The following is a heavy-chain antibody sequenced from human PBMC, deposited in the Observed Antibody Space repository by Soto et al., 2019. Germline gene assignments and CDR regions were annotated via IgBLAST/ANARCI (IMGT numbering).Heavy chain of an antibody. D-gene: IGHD1-7*01. J-gene: IGHJ5*02. CDR3: AVGNSTTYNRFDP. CDR2: FNPIFGAP. CDR1: GGTFSNSA. Sequence: GASVKVSCKASGGTFSNSAIYWVRQAPGQGLVWMGGFNPIFGAPYYAQTFQGRVTITADESTGTVYMDLSSLRSEDTAVYYCAVGNSTTYNRFDPWGQGTLVTVSS. V-gene: IGHV1-69*13.